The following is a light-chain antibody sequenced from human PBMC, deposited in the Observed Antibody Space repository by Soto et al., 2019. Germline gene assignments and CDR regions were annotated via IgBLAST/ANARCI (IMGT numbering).Light chain of an antibody. J-gene: IGKJ4*01. CDR3: LEHNSYPHT. CDR1: QGISDD. V-gene: IGKV1-17*01. Sequence: DIQMTQSPSSLSASVGDRATITCRASQGISDDLAWYQQKPGKAPKRLLYAASSLQSGVPPRFSGSGSGTDFTLTISSLQPEDFAAYYCLEHNSYPHTFGGGSKVEIK. CDR2: AAS.